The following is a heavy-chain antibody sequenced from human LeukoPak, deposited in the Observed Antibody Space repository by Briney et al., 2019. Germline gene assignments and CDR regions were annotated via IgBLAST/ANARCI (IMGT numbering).Heavy chain of an antibody. V-gene: IGHV1-2*02. CDR1: GYTFTGYY. CDR2: INPNSGGT. CDR3: AREHAAAAGRMDY. J-gene: IGHJ4*02. Sequence: GASVKVSCKASGYTFTGYYMHWVRQAPGQGLEWMGWINPNSGGTNYAQKFQGRVTVTRDTSISTAYMELSRLRSDDTAVYYCAREHAAAAGRMDYWGQRTLVTVSS. D-gene: IGHD6-13*01.